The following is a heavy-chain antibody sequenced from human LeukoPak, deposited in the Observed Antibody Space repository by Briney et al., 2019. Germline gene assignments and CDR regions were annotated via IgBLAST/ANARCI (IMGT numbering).Heavy chain of an antibody. J-gene: IGHJ6*03. Sequence: SETLSLTCAVYGGSLSGYYWSWIRQPPGKGLEWIGEINHSGSTNYNPSLKSRVTISADTSKNQFSLKLSSVTAADTAVYYCARGGSYGNYYYYYMDVWGKGTTVTVSS. D-gene: IGHD5-18*01. CDR1: GGSLSGYY. V-gene: IGHV4-34*01. CDR2: INHSGST. CDR3: ARGGSYGNYYYYYMDV.